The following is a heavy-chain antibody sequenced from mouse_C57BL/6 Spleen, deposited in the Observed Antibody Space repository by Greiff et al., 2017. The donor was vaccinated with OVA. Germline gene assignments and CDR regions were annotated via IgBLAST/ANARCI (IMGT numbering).Heavy chain of an antibody. Sequence: VQLQQSGAELVRPGTSVKVSCKASGYAFTNYLIEWVKQRPGQGLEWIGVINPGRGGTNYNEKFKGKATLTADKSSSTAYMQLSSLTSEDSAVYVCARGTTVVAPMDDWGQGTSVTVAS. J-gene: IGHJ4*01. D-gene: IGHD1-1*01. CDR3: ARGTTVVAPMDD. V-gene: IGHV1-54*01. CDR2: INPGRGGT. CDR1: GYAFTNYL.